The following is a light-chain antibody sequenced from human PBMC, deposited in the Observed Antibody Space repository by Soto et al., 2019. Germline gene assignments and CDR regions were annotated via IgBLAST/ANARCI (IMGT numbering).Light chain of an antibody. CDR2: EVS. Sequence: QSVLTQPPSVSGSPGQSVTISCTGTRSDVGSYNRVSWYQQPPGKAPKLLIYEVSNRPWGVPDRFSGSKSGNTASLTISGLQAEDEADYYCSSYTSTYTFVFGTGTKV. CDR1: RSDVGSYNR. V-gene: IGLV2-18*02. CDR3: SSYTSTYTFV. J-gene: IGLJ1*01.